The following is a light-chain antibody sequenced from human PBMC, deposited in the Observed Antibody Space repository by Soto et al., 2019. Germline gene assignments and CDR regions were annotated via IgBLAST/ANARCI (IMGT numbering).Light chain of an antibody. CDR3: SSKTRRSSPFV. Sequence: QSVLTLPASVSGSPGQSITISCTGSTSDVGAYNYVSWYKHHPGQAPQLMIYEVSNRPSGVSNRFSGSKSGNTASLTISGLQADDEGDYYCSSKTRRSSPFVFGIGTKVTXL. CDR2: EVS. V-gene: IGLV2-14*01. J-gene: IGLJ1*01. CDR1: TSDVGAYNY.